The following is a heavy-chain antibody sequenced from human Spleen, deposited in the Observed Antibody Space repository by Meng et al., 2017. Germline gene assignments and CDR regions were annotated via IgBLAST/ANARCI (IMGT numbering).Heavy chain of an antibody. Sequence: GESLKISCAAFGFTFSDYYMTWIRQAPGKGLEWISYISNNDNTIYYADSVKGRFTISRDNAKNSLYLQLNSLRAEDTAVYYCAKDLGPYDYGDYVGAFDIWGQGTMVTVSS. CDR3: AKDLGPYDYGDYVGAFDI. CDR2: ISNNDNTI. J-gene: IGHJ3*02. CDR1: GFTFSDYY. D-gene: IGHD4-17*01. V-gene: IGHV3-11*01.